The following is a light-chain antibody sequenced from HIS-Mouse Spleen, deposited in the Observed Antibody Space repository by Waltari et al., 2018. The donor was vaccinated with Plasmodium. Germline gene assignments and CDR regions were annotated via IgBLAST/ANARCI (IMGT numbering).Light chain of an antibody. CDR2: GAS. J-gene: IGKJ3*01. V-gene: IGKV3-15*01. CDR1: QRVSSN. Sequence: EIVMTQSPATLSVSPGERATLSCRASQRVSSNLAWYQQKPGHAPRLLIYGASSRATGIPARFSGSGYGTEFTLTISSLQSEDFAVYYCQQYNNWSFTFGPGTKVDIK. CDR3: QQYNNWSFT.